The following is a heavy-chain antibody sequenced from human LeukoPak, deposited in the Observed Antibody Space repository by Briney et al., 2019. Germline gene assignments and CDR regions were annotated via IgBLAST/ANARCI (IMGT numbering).Heavy chain of an antibody. J-gene: IGHJ4*02. V-gene: IGHV1-46*01. CDR3: ARDVGTVAPYYDFWSGYSGYYFDY. D-gene: IGHD3-3*01. CDR1: GYTFTSYY. Sequence: ASVKVSCKASGYTFTSYYMHWVRQAPGQGLEWMGIINPSGGSTSYAQKFQGRVTMTRDMSTSTVYMELSSLRSEDTAVYYCARDVGTVAPYYDFWSGYSGYYFDYWGQGTLVTVSS. CDR2: INPSGGST.